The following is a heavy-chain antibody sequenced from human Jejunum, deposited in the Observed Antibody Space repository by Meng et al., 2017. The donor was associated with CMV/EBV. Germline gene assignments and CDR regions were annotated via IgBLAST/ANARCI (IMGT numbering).Heavy chain of an antibody. Sequence: SCAASGFTFSSYEMNWVRQAPGKGLEWVSYISDGGNTIYYSDSVKGRFTISRDNAKNSLYLQMNSLRVEDSAIYYCARGGYYDPYYWGQGTLVTVSS. CDR2: ISDGGNTI. CDR3: ARGGYYDPYY. V-gene: IGHV3-48*03. CDR1: GFTFSSYE. D-gene: IGHD3-22*01. J-gene: IGHJ4*02.